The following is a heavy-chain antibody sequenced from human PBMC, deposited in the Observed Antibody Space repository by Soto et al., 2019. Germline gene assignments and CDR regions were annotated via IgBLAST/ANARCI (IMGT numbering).Heavy chain of an antibody. Sequence: QVQLVESGGGVVQPGRSLRLSCAASGFTFSSYGMHWVRQAAGKGLEWVAVISYDGSNKYYADSVKGRFTISRDNSKNPLYLQMNSLRAEDTAVYYCVGELASGYWGQGTLVTVSS. V-gene: IGHV3-30*03. CDR2: ISYDGSNK. D-gene: IGHD6-13*01. CDR1: GFTFSSYG. J-gene: IGHJ4*02. CDR3: VGELASGY.